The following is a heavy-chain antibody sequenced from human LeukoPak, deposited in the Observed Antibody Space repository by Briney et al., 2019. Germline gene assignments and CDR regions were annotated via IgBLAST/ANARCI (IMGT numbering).Heavy chain of an antibody. D-gene: IGHD6-13*01. CDR1: GFTFSSYA. Sequence: GGSLRLSCAASGFTFSSYAMSWVRQAPGKGLEWVSAISGSGGSTYYADSAKGRFTISRDNSKNTLYLQMNSLRAEDTAVYYCAKDEAAAGYYFDYWGQGTLVTVSS. CDR2: ISGSGGST. V-gene: IGHV3-23*01. J-gene: IGHJ4*02. CDR3: AKDEAAAGYYFDY.